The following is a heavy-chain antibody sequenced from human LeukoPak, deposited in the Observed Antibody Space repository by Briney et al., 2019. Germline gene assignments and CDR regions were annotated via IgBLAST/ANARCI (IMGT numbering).Heavy chain of an antibody. CDR1: GFTFSSYW. J-gene: IGHJ6*02. V-gene: IGHV3-7*03. CDR3: ARGGGLDV. CDR2: INHNGDVN. D-gene: IGHD1-26*01. Sequence: PGGSLRLSCAASGFTFSSYWMNWARQAPGKGLEWVASINHNGDVNYYVDSVKGRFTISRDNAKNSRYLQMSNLRAEDTAVYFWARGGGLDVWGQGATVTVSS.